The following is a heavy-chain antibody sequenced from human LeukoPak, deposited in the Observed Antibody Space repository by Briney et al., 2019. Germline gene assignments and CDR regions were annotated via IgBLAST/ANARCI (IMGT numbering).Heavy chain of an antibody. J-gene: IGHJ4*02. CDR3: ARAPGYRGFLDY. CDR2: VSDDGSNK. CDR1: GFTFSSYG. D-gene: IGHD6-13*01. Sequence: GGSLRLSCAASGFTFSSYGMHWVRQAPGKGLEWVAAVSDDGSNKYYADSVKGRFTISRDNSKNTLYLEMNSLRAEDTAVYYCARAPGYRGFLDYWGQGTLVTVSS. V-gene: IGHV3-30*03.